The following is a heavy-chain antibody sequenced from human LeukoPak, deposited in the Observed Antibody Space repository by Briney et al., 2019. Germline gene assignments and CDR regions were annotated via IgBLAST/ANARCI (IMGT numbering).Heavy chain of an antibody. J-gene: IGHJ2*01. V-gene: IGHV1-69*04. CDR3: VAVYDGAAGYFDL. CDR1: GGTFSSYA. D-gene: IGHD3-22*01. Sequence: SVKVSCKASGGTFSSYAISWVRQAPGQGLEWMGRISPILGVNYYAQKFQGRVTISADNSMITAYMHLSNVTSEDTAVYYCVAVYDGAAGYFDLWGRGTLITVFS. CDR2: ISPILGVN.